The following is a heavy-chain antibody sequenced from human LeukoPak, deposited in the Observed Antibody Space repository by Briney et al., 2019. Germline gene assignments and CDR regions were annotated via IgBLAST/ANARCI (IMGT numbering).Heavy chain of an antibody. CDR3: ARHPKRYSGSFQRGFDP. D-gene: IGHD1-26*01. CDR2: INHSGST. CDR1: GGSFSGYY. J-gene: IGHJ5*02. V-gene: IGHV4-34*01. Sequence: PSETLSLTCAVYGGSFSGYYWSWIRQPPGKGLEWIGEINHSGSTNYNPSLKSRVTISVDTSKNQFSLKLSSVTAADTAVYYCARHPKRYSGSFQRGFDPWGQGTLVTVSS.